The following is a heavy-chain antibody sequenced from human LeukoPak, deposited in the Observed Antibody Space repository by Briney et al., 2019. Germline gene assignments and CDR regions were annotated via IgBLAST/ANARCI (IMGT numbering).Heavy chain of an antibody. D-gene: IGHD3-3*01. Sequence: PSETLSLTCTVSGGSISSSSYYWGWIRQPPGKGLEWIGYIYYSGSTNYNPSLKSRVTISVDTSKNQFSLKLSSVTAADTAVYYCAREGLLDYDFWSGYYHVFDYWGQGTLVTVSS. CDR2: IYYSGST. J-gene: IGHJ4*02. CDR1: GGSISSSSYY. V-gene: IGHV4-61*01. CDR3: AREGLLDYDFWSGYYHVFDY.